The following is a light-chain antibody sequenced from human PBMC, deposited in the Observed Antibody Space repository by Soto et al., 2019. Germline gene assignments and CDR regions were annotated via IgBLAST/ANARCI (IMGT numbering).Light chain of an antibody. V-gene: IGLV2-14*01. CDR2: DVS. Sequence: QSVLTQPASESGCPGQSITISCTGTSSDVGGYNYVSWYQQHPGKAPKLMIYDVSNRPSGVSNRFSGSKSGNTASLTISGLQAEDEADYYCSSYTSSSTLLFGTWTKLTVL. CDR3: SSYTSSSTLL. J-gene: IGLJ1*01. CDR1: SSDVGGYNY.